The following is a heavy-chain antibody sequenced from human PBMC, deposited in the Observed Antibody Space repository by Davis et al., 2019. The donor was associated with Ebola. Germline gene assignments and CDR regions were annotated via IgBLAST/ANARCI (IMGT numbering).Heavy chain of an antibody. D-gene: IGHD1-1*01. J-gene: IGHJ4*02. Sequence: GSLRLSCTVSGGSISSSSYYWGWIRQPPGKGLEWIGSIYYSGSTYYNPSLKSRVTISVDTSKNQFSLKLSSVTAADTAVYYCARGMVFDWNEPDDYWGQGTLVTVSS. CDR1: GGSISSSSYY. V-gene: IGHV4-39*07. CDR3: ARGMVFDWNEPDDY. CDR2: IYYSGST.